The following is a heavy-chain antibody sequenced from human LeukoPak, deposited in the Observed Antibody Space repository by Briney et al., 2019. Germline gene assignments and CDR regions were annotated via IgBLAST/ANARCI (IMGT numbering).Heavy chain of an antibody. J-gene: IGHJ5*02. CDR2: INAGNGNT. CDR1: GYTFTSYA. D-gene: IGHD3-16*02. Sequence: GASVKVSCKASGYTFTSYAMHWVRQAPGQRLEWMGWINAGNGNTKYSQKFQGRVTITRDTSASTAYVELSSLRSEDTAVYYCARDSSIMITFGGVIVENWFDPWGQGTLVTVSS. CDR3: ARDSSIMITFGGVIVENWFDP. V-gene: IGHV1-3*01.